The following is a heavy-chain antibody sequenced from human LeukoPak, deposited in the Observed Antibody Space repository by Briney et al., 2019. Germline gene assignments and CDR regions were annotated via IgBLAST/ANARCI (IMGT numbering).Heavy chain of an antibody. CDR2: ISYDGSNK. CDR1: GFTFNNYS. D-gene: IGHD2-2*01. CDR3: ARGGYCTSTSCYLVHHYGMDV. V-gene: IGHV3-30-3*01. Sequence: GRSLRLSCAASGFTFNNYSMHWVRQAPGKGLEWAALISYDGSNKYYADSVKGRFTISRDNSKNTLNLQMNSLRAEDTAVYYCARGGYCTSTSCYLVHHYGMDVWGQGTTVTVSS. J-gene: IGHJ6*02.